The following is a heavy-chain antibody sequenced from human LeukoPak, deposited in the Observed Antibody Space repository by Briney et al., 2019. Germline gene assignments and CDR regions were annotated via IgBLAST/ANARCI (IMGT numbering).Heavy chain of an antibody. J-gene: IGHJ4*02. CDR1: GGSIGSYY. CDR2: IYYSGST. D-gene: IGHD4-17*01. Sequence: SETLSLTCTVSGGSIGSYYWSWIRQPPGKGLEWIGYIYYSGSTNYNPSLKSRVTISVDTSKNQFSLKLSSVTAADTAVYYCARVVYGDFFFFDYWGQGTLVTVSS. CDR3: ARVVYGDFFFFDY. V-gene: IGHV4-59*01.